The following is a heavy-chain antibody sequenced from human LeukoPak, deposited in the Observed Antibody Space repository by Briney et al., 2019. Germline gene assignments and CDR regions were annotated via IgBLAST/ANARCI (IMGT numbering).Heavy chain of an antibody. CDR2: IYYSGST. CDR1: GGSISSYY. CDR3: ARVVAALYYFDY. D-gene: IGHD6-6*01. Sequence: SETLSLTCTVSGGSISSYYWSWIRQPPGKGLEWIGYIYYSGSTNYNPSLKSRVTISVDTSRNQFSPKLSSVTAADTAVYYCARVVAALYYFDYWGQGTLVTVSS. V-gene: IGHV4-59*01. J-gene: IGHJ4*02.